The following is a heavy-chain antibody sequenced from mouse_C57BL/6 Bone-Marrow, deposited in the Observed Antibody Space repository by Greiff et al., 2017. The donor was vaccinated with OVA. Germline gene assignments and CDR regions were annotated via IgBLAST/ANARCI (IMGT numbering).Heavy chain of an antibody. V-gene: IGHV1-55*01. D-gene: IGHD2-10*01. Sequence: QVQLKQPGAELVKPGASVKMSCKASGYTFTSYWITWVKQRPGQGLEWIGDIYPGSGSTNYNEKFKSKATLTVDTSSSTAYMQLSSLTSKDSAVYYCARRALLQAWFAYWGQGTLVTVSA. CDR1: GYTFTSYW. CDR2: IYPGSGST. J-gene: IGHJ3*01. CDR3: ARRALLQAWFAY.